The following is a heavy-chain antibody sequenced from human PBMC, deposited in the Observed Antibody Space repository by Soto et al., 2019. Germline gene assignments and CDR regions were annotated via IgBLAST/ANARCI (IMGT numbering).Heavy chain of an antibody. D-gene: IGHD3-10*01. CDR1: GFTFGTTD. CDR3: VINSGWFNT. CDR2: IDGSGGIT. J-gene: IGHJ5*02. Sequence: GWSLRLSCAASGFTFGTTDMSWVRQAPGEGLEWVSTIDGSGGITYYADSVKGRFTISRDNSRNTVYLQMNSLRGDDTARYYCVINSGWFNTWGQAALVTLSA. V-gene: IGHV3-23*01.